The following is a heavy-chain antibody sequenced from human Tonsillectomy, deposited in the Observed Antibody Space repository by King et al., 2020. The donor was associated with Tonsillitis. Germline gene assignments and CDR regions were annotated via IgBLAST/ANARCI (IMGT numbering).Heavy chain of an antibody. V-gene: IGHV4-38-2*02. CDR1: GYPISSGYY. CDR2: IYRSGDT. CDR3: ARDRGDILTGYYPRGWFDT. D-gene: IGHD3-9*01. J-gene: IGHJ5*02. Sequence: MQLQESGPGLVKPSETLSLTCAVSGYPISSGYYWGWVRQPPGKGLEWIATIYRSGDTYHNPSLKSRLILSVDTSKNQYSLNLTSVTAADAGVYFCARDRGDILTGYYPRGWFDTWGQGSLVTVSS.